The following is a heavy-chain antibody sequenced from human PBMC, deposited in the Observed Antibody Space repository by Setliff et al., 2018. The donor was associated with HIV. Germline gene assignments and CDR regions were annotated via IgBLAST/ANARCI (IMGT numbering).Heavy chain of an antibody. D-gene: IGHD6-13*01. V-gene: IGHV4-4*07. CDR1: GDSVSGYY. Sequence: KASETLSLTCAVSGDSVSGYYWSWIRQSAGRGLEWIGRVHSSATSNYNPSLKGRVAMSVDTAKNQFSLKLTSVSAADTAVYFCARDRIEVIAETPHDVFDIWGRGTMVTV. J-gene: IGHJ3*02. CDR2: VHSSATS. CDR3: ARDRIEVIAETPHDVFDI.